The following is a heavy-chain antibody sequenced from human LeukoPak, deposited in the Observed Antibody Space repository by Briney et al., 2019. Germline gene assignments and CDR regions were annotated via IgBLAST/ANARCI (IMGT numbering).Heavy chain of an antibody. J-gene: IGHJ3*02. CDR2: IYYSGST. CDR3: ARGWYYDYVWWSYRYPDDFDI. D-gene: IGHD3-16*02. V-gene: IGHV4-59*13. Sequence: KPSETLSLTCTVCGGSISSYYWSWIRQPPGKGLEWSGYIYYSGSTNYNPSLKSRVTISVDTSKNQFSLKLSSVTAADTAVYYCARGWYYDYVWWSYRYPDDFDIRGQGTMVTVSP. CDR1: GGSISSYY.